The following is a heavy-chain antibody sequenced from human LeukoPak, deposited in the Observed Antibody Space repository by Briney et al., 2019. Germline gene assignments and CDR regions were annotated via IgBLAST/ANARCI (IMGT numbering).Heavy chain of an antibody. V-gene: IGHV3-23*01. CDR3: AKNGGFSYADPYYFDY. Sequence: GGSLRLSCPASGFTFSSYAISWVRQAQGKGLEWVSAISGSGGSTYYADSVKGRFTISRDNSKNTLYLQMNSLRAEDTAVYYCAKNGGFSYADPYYFDYWGQGTLVTVSS. J-gene: IGHJ4*02. CDR1: GFTFSSYA. D-gene: IGHD4-23*01. CDR2: ISGSGGST.